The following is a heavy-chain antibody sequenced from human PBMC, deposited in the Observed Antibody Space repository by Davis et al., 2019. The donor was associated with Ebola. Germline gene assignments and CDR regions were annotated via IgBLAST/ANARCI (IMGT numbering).Heavy chain of an antibody. CDR1: GFTFSSYA. Sequence: GAFLKISCAASGFTFSSYAMHRVRQAPGKGLEWVAVISYDGSNKYYADSVKGRFTISRDNSKNTLYLQMNSLRAEDTAVYYCARTTAMGNWGQGTLVTVSS. V-gene: IGHV3-30*04. D-gene: IGHD5-18*01. CDR3: ARTTAMGN. J-gene: IGHJ4*02. CDR2: ISYDGSNK.